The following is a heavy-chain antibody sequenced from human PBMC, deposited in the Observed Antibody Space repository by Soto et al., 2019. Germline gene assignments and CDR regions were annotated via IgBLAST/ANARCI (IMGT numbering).Heavy chain of an antibody. CDR1: GFTFSSYG. D-gene: IGHD1-26*01. Sequence: QVQLVESGGGVVQPGRSLRLSCAASGFTFSSYGMHWVRQAPGKGLEWVAVIWDDGSNKYYADSVKGRFTISRDNSKNTLYLQMNSLRAEDTAVYYCARGGWELLSSRDYWGQGTLVTVSS. J-gene: IGHJ4*02. CDR3: ARGGWELLSSRDY. CDR2: IWDDGSNK. V-gene: IGHV3-33*01.